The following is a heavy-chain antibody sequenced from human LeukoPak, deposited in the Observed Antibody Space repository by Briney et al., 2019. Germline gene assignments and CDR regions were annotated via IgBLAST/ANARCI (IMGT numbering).Heavy chain of an antibody. Sequence: GGSLRLSCAASGFTFSSYGMHWVRQAPGKGLEWVSAISGSGGSTYYADSVKGRFTISRDNSKNTLYLQMNSLRAEDTAVYYCAKDRMAAAGTGNWFDPWGQGTLVTVSS. CDR3: AKDRMAAAGTGNWFDP. J-gene: IGHJ5*02. CDR1: GFTFSSYG. V-gene: IGHV3-23*01. CDR2: ISGSGGST. D-gene: IGHD6-13*01.